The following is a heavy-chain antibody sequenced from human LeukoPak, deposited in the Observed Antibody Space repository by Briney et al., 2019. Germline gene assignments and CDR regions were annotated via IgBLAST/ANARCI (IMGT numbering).Heavy chain of an antibody. CDR2: IYSGGST. CDR1: GFTVSGNY. Sequence: AGGSLRLSCAASGFTVSGNYMSWVRQAPGKGLEWVSVIYSGGSTDYADSVKGRFTISRDNSKNTLYLQMNSLRADDTAVYYCARSLGDLYDAFDVWGQGTMVIVSS. CDR3: ARSLGDLYDAFDV. V-gene: IGHV3-53*01. D-gene: IGHD3-16*01. J-gene: IGHJ3*01.